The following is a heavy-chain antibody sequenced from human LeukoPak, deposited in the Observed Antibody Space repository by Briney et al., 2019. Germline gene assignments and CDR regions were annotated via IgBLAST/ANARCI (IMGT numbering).Heavy chain of an antibody. J-gene: IGHJ6*03. CDR1: GFTFSGSA. Sequence: GGSLRLFCAASGFTFSGSAMHWVRQASGRGLEWVGRIRSKANSYATAYAASVKGRFTISRDDSKNTAYLQMNSLKTEDTAVYYCTRGRYCSSTSCENYYYYYMDVWGKGTTVTVFS. D-gene: IGHD2-2*01. CDR2: IRSKANSYAT. CDR3: TRGRYCSSTSCENYYYYYMDV. V-gene: IGHV3-73*01.